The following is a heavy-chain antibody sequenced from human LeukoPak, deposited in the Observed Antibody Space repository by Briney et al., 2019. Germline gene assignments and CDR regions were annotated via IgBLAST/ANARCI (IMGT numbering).Heavy chain of an antibody. CDR1: GFTFSSYS. V-gene: IGHV3-48*02. D-gene: IGHD2-2*01. CDR3: ARLGPAANTYYYYYGMDV. Sequence: PGGSLRLSCAASGFTFSSYSMNWVRQAPGKGLEWVSHITASGTAMFYADSVKGRFTISRDNAKNSLYLQMNSLRDEDTAVYYCARLGPAANTYYYYYGMDVWGQGTTVTVSS. CDR2: ITASGTAM. J-gene: IGHJ6*02.